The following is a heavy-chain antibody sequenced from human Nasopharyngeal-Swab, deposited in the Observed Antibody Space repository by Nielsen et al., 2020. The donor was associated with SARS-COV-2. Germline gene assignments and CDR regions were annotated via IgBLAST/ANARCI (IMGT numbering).Heavy chain of an antibody. J-gene: IGHJ4*02. CDR1: GGSVSSSNW. CDR2: IYHSGST. V-gene: IGHV4-4*02. CDR3: ARGSRYVWGSYRYPPDY. Sequence: SETLSLTCAVSGGSVSSSNWWSWVRQPPRKGLEWIGEIYHSGSTNYNPSLKSRVTISVDTSKNQFSLKLSSVTAADTAVYYCARGSRYVWGSYRYPPDYWGQGTLVTVSS. D-gene: IGHD3-16*02.